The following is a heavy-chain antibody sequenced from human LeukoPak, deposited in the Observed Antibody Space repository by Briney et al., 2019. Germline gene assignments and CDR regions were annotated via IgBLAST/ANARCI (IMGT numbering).Heavy chain of an antibody. V-gene: IGHV4-34*01. CDR3: ARGRGYSYGYSDY. D-gene: IGHD5-18*01. J-gene: IGHJ4*02. CDR1: AGSFSGYY. Sequence: SETLSLTCAVYAGSFSGYYWSWIRQPPGKGLEWIGEINHSGSTNYNPSLKSRVTISVDTSKNQFSLKLSSVTAADTAVYYCARGRGYSYGYSDYWGQGTLVTVSS. CDR2: INHSGST.